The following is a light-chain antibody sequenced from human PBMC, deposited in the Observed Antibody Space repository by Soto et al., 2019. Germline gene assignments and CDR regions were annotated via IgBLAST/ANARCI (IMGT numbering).Light chain of an antibody. CDR1: QSVSSSY. J-gene: IGKJ1*01. V-gene: IGKV3D-20*02. Sequence: EIVLTQSRATLSEPPPKRSNLXCRASQSVSSSYLAWYQQKPGQAPRLLIYDASNRDTGIPARFSGSGSGTDFTLTISSLEPEDFAVYYCQQRSNWPPWTFGQGTKVDIK. CDR3: QQRSNWPPWT. CDR2: DAS.